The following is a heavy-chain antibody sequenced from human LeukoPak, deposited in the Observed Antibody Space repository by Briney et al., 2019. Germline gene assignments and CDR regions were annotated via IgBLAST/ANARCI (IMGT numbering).Heavy chain of an antibody. D-gene: IGHD5-12*01. CDR1: GYTFTSYD. CDR2: MNPNSGNT. J-gene: IGHJ3*02. V-gene: IGHV1-8*01. CDR3: AINRGDIVATMLGDAFDI. Sequence: ASVKVSCKASGYTFTSYDINWVRQATGQGLEWMGWMNPNSGNTGYAQKFQGRVTMTRNTSISTAYMELSSLRSEDTAVYYCAINRGDIVATMLGDAFDIWGQGTMVTVSS.